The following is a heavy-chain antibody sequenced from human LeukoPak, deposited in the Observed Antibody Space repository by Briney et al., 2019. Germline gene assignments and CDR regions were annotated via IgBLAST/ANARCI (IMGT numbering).Heavy chain of an antibody. CDR2: IYHSGST. CDR3: ARAYSTNWSGYPGQTDY. Sequence: SGTLSLTCAVSGGSISSSNWWSWVRQPPGKGLEWIGEIYHSGSTNYNPSLKSRVTISVDTSRNQFSLKLSSVTAADTAVYYCARAYSTNWSGYPGQTDYWGQGTLVTVSS. CDR1: GGSISSSNW. J-gene: IGHJ4*02. D-gene: IGHD6-13*01. V-gene: IGHV4-4*02.